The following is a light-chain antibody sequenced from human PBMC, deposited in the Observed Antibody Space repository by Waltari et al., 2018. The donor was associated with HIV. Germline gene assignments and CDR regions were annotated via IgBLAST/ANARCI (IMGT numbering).Light chain of an antibody. Sequence: EIVMTQSPATLSVSPGERATLSCRASQSVSSNLAWYQQKPGQAPRLLIFGASTRATGIPARFSGGGSGTDFTLSISSLQSEDFALYYCQQYNDWPRMFGQGTKVEIK. CDR2: GAS. J-gene: IGKJ1*01. CDR3: QQYNDWPRM. CDR1: QSVSSN. V-gene: IGKV3-15*01.